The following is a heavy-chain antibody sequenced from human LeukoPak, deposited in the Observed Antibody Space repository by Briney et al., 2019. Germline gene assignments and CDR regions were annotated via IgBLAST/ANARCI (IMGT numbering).Heavy chain of an antibody. Sequence: PGGSLRLSCTASGFTFSGNAMGWVRQAPGKGLEWVSGIGSDENRLYADSVKGRFTISRDNSKDTLHLQMNSLRVEDTAVYYCAKDVIHWSFDHWGQGTLVTVSS. V-gene: IGHV3-23*01. D-gene: IGHD2-8*02. J-gene: IGHJ4*02. CDR3: AKDVIHWSFDH. CDR1: GFTFSGNA. CDR2: IGSDENR.